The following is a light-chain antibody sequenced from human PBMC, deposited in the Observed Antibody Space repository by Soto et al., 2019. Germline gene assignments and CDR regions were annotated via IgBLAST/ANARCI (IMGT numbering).Light chain of an antibody. CDR1: QSVSSSY. CDR2: GAS. J-gene: IGKJ1*01. Sequence: NVMTQSPGTLSVSPGERATLSCRASQSVSSSYLAWYQQKPGQAPRLLIYGASSRATGIPDRFSGSGSGTDITLTISRLEPEDFAVYYCQQYGSSPSWTFGQGTKVAIK. CDR3: QQYGSSPSWT. V-gene: IGKV3-20*01.